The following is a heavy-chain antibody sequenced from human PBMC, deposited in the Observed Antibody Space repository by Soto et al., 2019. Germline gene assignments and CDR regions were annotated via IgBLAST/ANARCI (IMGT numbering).Heavy chain of an antibody. J-gene: IGHJ4*02. Sequence: QVQLVESGGGVVQPGRSLRLSCAASGFTFSSYGMHWVRQAPGKGLEWVAVISYDGSNKYYADSVKGRFTISRDNSKNTLYLQMNSLRAEDTAVYYCAKGDYVNYWGQGTLVTVSS. V-gene: IGHV3-30*18. CDR3: AKGDYVNY. CDR1: GFTFSSYG. CDR2: ISYDGSNK.